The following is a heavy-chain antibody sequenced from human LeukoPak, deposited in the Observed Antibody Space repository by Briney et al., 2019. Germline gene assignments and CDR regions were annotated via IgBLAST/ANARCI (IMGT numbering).Heavy chain of an antibody. CDR2: IYYSGST. D-gene: IGHD2-15*01. CDR1: GGSFSGYY. V-gene: IGHV4-34*01. J-gene: IGHJ4*02. CDR3: ARGAATLDCSGGSCYSGVDY. Sequence: SETLSLTCAVYGGSFSGYYWGWIRQPPGKGLEWIGSIYYSGSTYYNPSLKSRITISVDTSKNQFSLKLSSVTAADTAVYYCARGAATLDCSGGSCYSGVDYWGQGTLVTVSS.